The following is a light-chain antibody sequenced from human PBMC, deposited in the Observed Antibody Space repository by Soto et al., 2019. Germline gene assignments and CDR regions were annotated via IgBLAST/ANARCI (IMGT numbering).Light chain of an antibody. J-gene: IGKJ1*01. Sequence: ELVLTQSPGTLSLSPGERATLSCRASQSISSSFLAWYQQKPGQAPRLLMYGADKRATGTQDRFRGSGSRTDFTLSISRLEPEDFAVYYCQHYGDSRTFGQGTKVDIK. CDR3: QHYGDSRT. V-gene: IGKV3-20*01. CDR2: GAD. CDR1: QSISSSF.